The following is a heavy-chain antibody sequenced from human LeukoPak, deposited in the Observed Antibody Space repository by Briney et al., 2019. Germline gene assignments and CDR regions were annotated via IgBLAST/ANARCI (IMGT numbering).Heavy chain of an antibody. Sequence: GDSLKISCKASGYNFISQWIGWARQMPGKGLEWMGLIYPRDPDTRYSPSFQDQVTISADKSISTAYLQWNSLKASDTAMYYCTSGPWGIHYWGQGTLVTVSS. J-gene: IGHJ4*02. CDR2: IYPRDPDT. D-gene: IGHD5-12*01. CDR1: GYNFISQW. CDR3: TSGPWGIHY. V-gene: IGHV5-51*06.